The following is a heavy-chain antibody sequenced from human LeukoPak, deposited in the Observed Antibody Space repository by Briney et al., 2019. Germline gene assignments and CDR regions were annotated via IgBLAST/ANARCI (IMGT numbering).Heavy chain of an antibody. V-gene: IGHV3-23*01. Sequence: PGGSLRLSCAASGFTFSSYAMSWVRQAPGKGLEWVSAISGSGGSTYYADSVKGRFTISRDNSKNTLYLEMDSLRTEDTAVYYCAKDQRIYGILYYIYMDVWGKGTTVTNSS. J-gene: IGHJ6*03. D-gene: IGHD3-10*01. CDR3: AKDQRIYGILYYIYMDV. CDR1: GFTFSSYA. CDR2: ISGSGGST.